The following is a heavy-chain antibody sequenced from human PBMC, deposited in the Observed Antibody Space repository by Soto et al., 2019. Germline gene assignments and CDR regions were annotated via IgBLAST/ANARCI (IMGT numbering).Heavy chain of an antibody. D-gene: IGHD3-9*01. Sequence: XETLYRTCTVSGVSTSSYYWSWIRQPPGKGLEWIGYIYYSGSTNYNPSLKSRVTISVDTSKNQFSLKLSSVTDADTSVYYCARDTNYYDILTDYYPWWFDPWGQGSLVTVT. CDR2: IYYSGST. V-gene: IGHV4-59*01. CDR3: ARDTNYYDILTDYYPWWFDP. CDR1: GVSTSSYY. J-gene: IGHJ5*02.